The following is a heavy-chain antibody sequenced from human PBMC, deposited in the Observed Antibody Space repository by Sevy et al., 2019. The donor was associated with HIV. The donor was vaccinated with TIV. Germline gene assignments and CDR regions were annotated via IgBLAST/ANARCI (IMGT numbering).Heavy chain of an antibody. CDR3: ARDFLAVTSIPSDAFDI. D-gene: IGHD2-21*02. CDR2: INPNTSDT. Sequence: ASVKVSCKASGYSFTGYYMNWVRQAPGQGLEWMGWINPNTSDTTYSEKFEDRVTMTRDSSLSTAYLELRGLRSDDTAVYYCARDFLAVTSIPSDAFDIWGQGTLVTVSS. V-gene: IGHV1-2*02. J-gene: IGHJ3*02. CDR1: GYSFTGYY.